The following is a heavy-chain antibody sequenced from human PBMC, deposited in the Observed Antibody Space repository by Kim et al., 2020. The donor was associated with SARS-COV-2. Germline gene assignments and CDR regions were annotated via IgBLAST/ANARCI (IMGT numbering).Heavy chain of an antibody. CDR3: AKELIAYDYGDPGSAFDI. J-gene: IGHJ3*02. CDR1: GFTFSSYA. V-gene: IGHV3-23*01. D-gene: IGHD4-17*01. CDR2: ISGSGGST. Sequence: GGSLRLSCAASGFTFSSYAMSWVRQAPGKGLEWVSAISGSGGSTYYADSVKGRFTISRDNSKNTLYLQMNSLRAEDTAVYYCAKELIAYDYGDPGSAFDIWGQGTMVTVSS.